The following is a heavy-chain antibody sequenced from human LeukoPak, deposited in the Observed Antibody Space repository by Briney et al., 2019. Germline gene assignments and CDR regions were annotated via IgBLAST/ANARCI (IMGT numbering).Heavy chain of an antibody. J-gene: IGHJ5*02. D-gene: IGHD4-17*01. Sequence: PGGSLRLSCAASGFTVSSNYMSWVRQAPGKGLEWVSVIYSGGSTYYADSVKGRFTISRDNSKNTLYLQMNSLRAEDTAVYYCAKDRYEAVTNWFDPWGQGTLVTVSS. CDR1: GFTVSSNY. CDR3: AKDRYEAVTNWFDP. CDR2: IYSGGST. V-gene: IGHV3-53*01.